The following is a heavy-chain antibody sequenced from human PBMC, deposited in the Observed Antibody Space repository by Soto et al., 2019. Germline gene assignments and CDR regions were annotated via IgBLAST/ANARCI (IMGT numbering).Heavy chain of an antibody. CDR3: VRESAASGPNWFDP. J-gene: IGHJ5*02. V-gene: IGHV4-30-2*06. Sequence: SETLSLTCSVSGGSVTNGRSSWNWIRQSPGKGLEWIAYIYHSGSTYYNPSLRSRVTISVDRSENQFSLKLSSVTAADTAVYYCVRESAASGPNWFDPWGPGTLDTVSS. CDR1: GGSVTNGRSS. D-gene: IGHD6-13*01. CDR2: IYHSGST.